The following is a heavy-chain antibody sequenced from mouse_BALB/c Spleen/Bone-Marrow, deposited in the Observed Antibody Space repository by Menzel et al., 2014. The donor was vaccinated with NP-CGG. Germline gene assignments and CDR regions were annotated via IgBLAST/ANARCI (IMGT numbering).Heavy chain of an antibody. CDR1: GFTFSSFG. CDR3: ARGYYYGSSHYWYFDV. CDR2: ISSGSSST. D-gene: IGHD1-1*01. V-gene: IGHV5-17*02. J-gene: IGHJ1*01. Sequence: EVQVVESGGGFVQPGGSRKLSCVASGFTFSSFGMHWVRQAPEKGLEWVAYISSGSSSTYYADTLKGRFTVSRDNPKNTLFLQMTSLRSEDTAMYYCARGYYYGSSHYWYFDVWGAGTTVTVSS.